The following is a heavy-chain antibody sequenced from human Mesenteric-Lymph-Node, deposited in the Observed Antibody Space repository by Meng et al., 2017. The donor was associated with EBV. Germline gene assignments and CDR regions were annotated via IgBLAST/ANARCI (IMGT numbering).Heavy chain of an antibody. Sequence: QVQMKEPGPGLVKPSETLSLTCNVSGDSVSSGNNYWSWIRQSPGRGLEWIGNIYFTGNTFYNPALKSRVTISGDTSKNQFSLKLTSVTAADTAVYYCAREGTTVTRWFDPWGPGTLVTVSS. V-gene: IGHV4-61*01. CDR3: AREGTTVTRWFDP. CDR1: GDSVSSGNNY. J-gene: IGHJ5*02. D-gene: IGHD4-11*01. CDR2: IYFTGNT.